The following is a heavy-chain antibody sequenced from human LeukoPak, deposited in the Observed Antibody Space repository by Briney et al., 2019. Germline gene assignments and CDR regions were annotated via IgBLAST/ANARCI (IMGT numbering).Heavy chain of an antibody. Sequence: SETLSPTCTVSGGSISSGGYYWSWIRQHPGKGLEWIGYIYYSGSTYYNPSLKSRVTISVDTSKNQFSLKLSSVTAADTAVYYCARSSSGYYNFDYWGQGTLVTVSS. D-gene: IGHD3-22*01. CDR1: GGSISSGGYY. CDR3: ARSSSGYYNFDY. CDR2: IYYSGST. J-gene: IGHJ4*02. V-gene: IGHV4-31*03.